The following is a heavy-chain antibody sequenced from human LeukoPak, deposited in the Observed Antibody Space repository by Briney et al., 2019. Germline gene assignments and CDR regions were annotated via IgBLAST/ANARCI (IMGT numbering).Heavy chain of an antibody. J-gene: IGHJ4*02. CDR3: AGNIVVVPAASIFPLFDY. V-gene: IGHV3-23*01. D-gene: IGHD2-2*01. Sequence: GGSLRLSCAASGFTFSSYAMSWVRQAPGKGLEWVSAISGSGGSTYYADSVKGRFTISRDNSKNTLYLQMNSLRAEDAAVYYCAGNIVVVPAASIFPLFDYWGQGTLVIVSS. CDR1: GFTFSSYA. CDR2: ISGSGGST.